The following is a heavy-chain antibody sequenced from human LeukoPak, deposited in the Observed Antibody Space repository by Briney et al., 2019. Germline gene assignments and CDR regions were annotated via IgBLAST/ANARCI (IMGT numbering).Heavy chain of an antibody. CDR3: ARGQRYYYYMDV. V-gene: IGHV4-34*01. J-gene: IGHJ6*03. CDR2: INHSGST. Sequence: SETLSLTCAVYGGSFSGYYWSWIRQPPGEGLEWIGEINHSGSTNYNPSLKSRVTISVDTSKSLFSLKLSSVTAADTALYYCARGQRYYYYMDVWGKGTTVTVSS. CDR1: GGSFSGYY.